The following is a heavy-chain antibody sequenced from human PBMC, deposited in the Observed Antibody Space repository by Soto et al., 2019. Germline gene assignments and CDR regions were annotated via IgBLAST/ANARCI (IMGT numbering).Heavy chain of an antibody. V-gene: IGHV4-34*01. J-gene: IGHJ5*02. Sequence: QVQLQQWGAGLLKPSETLSLTCAVYGGSLSGYYWSWIRQPPGKGLEWIGEINSSGSTNYIPSLKSRVIISVDTSKNQFSLKLSSVPAADTAVYYCARGLLGGAATWGQGTLVTVSS. CDR1: GGSLSGYY. CDR2: INSSGST. CDR3: ARGLLGGAAT. D-gene: IGHD2-15*01.